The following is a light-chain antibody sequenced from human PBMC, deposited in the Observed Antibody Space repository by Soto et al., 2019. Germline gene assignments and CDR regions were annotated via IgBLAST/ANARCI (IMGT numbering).Light chain of an antibody. CDR3: QKYNSAPQT. Sequence: IPMTQSPSSLSASVGDRVTITCRASQGISNFLAWYQQKPGKGPELLIYAASTLQSGVPSRFSGSGSGTDFTLTISSLQPEDVATYFCQKYNSAPQTFGQGTKVEIK. CDR1: QGISNF. J-gene: IGKJ1*01. CDR2: AAS. V-gene: IGKV1-27*01.